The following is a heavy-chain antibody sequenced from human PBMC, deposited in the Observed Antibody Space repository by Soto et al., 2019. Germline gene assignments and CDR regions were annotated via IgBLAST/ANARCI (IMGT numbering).Heavy chain of an antibody. CDR1: GFTFSSYS. D-gene: IGHD3-10*01. V-gene: IGHV3-21*01. J-gene: IGHJ4*02. Sequence: GGSLRLSCAASGFTFSSYSMNWVRQAPGKGLEWVSSISSSSSYIYYADSVKGRFTISRDNAKNSLYLQMNSLRAEDTAVYYCARERVMRGSGSYFYFDYWGQGTLVTVSS. CDR3: ARERVMRGSGSYFYFDY. CDR2: ISSSSSYI.